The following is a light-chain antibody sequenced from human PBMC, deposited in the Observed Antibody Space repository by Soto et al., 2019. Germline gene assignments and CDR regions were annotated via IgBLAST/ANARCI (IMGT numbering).Light chain of an antibody. Sequence: QSALTQPASVSGYPGQSITISCTGASGDVGAYNYVSWYQQHPGKAPKLMIYDVSDRPSGFSNRFSGSKSGNTASLTISGLQPEDEADYYCSSYTSSRTVIFGGGTKLTVL. V-gene: IGLV2-14*01. CDR1: SGDVGAYNY. CDR2: DVS. J-gene: IGLJ2*01. CDR3: SSYTSSRTVI.